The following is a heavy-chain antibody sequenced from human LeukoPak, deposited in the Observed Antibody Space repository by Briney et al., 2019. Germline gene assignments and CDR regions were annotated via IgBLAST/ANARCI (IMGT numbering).Heavy chain of an antibody. Sequence: SVKVSCKASGGTFSSYAISWVRQAPGQGLEWMGGIIPIFGTANYAQKFQGRVTITTDESTSTAYMELSSLRSEDTAVYYCARKEEDYDFWSGRGEYQGFHYWGQGTLVTVSS. CDR2: IIPIFGTA. J-gene: IGHJ4*02. CDR3: ARKEEDYDFWSGRGEYQGFHY. CDR1: GGTFSSYA. V-gene: IGHV1-69*05. D-gene: IGHD3-3*01.